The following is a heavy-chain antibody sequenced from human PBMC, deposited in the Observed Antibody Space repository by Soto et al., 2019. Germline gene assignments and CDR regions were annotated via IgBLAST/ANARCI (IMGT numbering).Heavy chain of an antibody. D-gene: IGHD2-21*02. CDR2: IYYSGST. J-gene: IGHJ5*02. CDR3: ARGDCGGDCYP. CDR1: GGSISSYY. Sequence: SETLSLTCTVSGGSISSYYWSWIRQPPGKGLEWIGYIYYSGSTNYNPSLKSRVTISVDTSKNQFSLKLSSVTAADTAVYYCARGDCGGDCYPWGQGTLVTVSS. V-gene: IGHV4-59*01.